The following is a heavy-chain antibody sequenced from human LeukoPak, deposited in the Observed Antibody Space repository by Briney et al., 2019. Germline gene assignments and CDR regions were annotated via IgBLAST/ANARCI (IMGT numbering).Heavy chain of an antibody. J-gene: IGHJ4*02. D-gene: IGHD6-19*01. Sequence: PGGSLRLSCAASGFTFSDYYMSWIRQAPGKGLEWVSYISSSGSTIYYADSVKGRFTISRDNAKNSLYLQMNSLRSEDTAVYYCARVGSSGWYAGYFDYWGQGTLVTVSS. CDR3: ARVGSSGWYAGYFDY. CDR2: ISSSGSTI. V-gene: IGHV3-11*01. CDR1: GFTFSDYY.